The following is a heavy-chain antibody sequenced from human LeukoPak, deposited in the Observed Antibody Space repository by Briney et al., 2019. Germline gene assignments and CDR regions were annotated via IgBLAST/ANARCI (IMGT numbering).Heavy chain of an antibody. J-gene: IGHJ4*02. D-gene: IGHD5-12*01. V-gene: IGHV3-11*01. CDR2: ISSSGSTI. Sequence: PGGSLRLSCAASRFTFSDYYMSWIRQAPGKGLEWVSYISSSGSTIYYADSVKGRFTISRDNAKNSLYLQMNSLRAEDTAVYYCAREAVVATAFDYWGQGTLVTVSS. CDR1: RFTFSDYY. CDR3: AREAVVATAFDY.